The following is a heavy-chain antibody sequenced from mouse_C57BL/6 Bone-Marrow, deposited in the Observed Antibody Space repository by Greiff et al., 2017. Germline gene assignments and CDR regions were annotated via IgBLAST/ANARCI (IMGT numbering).Heavy chain of an antibody. CDR3: ARDEGWGFAY. CDR2: SRNKANDYTT. Sequence: EVKLMESGGGLVQSGRSLRLSCATSGFTFSDFYMEWVRQAPGKGLEWIAASRNKANDYTTEYSASVKGRFIVSRDTSQSILYLQMNALRAEDTAIYYCARDEGWGFAYWGQGTLVTVSA. J-gene: IGHJ3*01. V-gene: IGHV7-1*01. CDR1: GFTFSDFY.